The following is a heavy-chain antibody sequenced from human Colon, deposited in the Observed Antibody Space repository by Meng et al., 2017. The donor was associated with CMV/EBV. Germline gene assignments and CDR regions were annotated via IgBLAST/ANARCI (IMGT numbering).Heavy chain of an antibody. CDR2: IRPDGSDP. CDR1: GYSSGDYW. D-gene: IGHD2-2*01. CDR3: VRHRGYEM. V-gene: IGHV5-51*01. Sequence: GESLKISCRNLGYSSGDYWLGWVRQMPGKGLEWMGIIRPDGSDPQYSPSVQGQVTMSVDTSDNTAYLQWANLKASDTAIYFCVRHRGYEMWGRGTLVTVSS. J-gene: IGHJ4*03.